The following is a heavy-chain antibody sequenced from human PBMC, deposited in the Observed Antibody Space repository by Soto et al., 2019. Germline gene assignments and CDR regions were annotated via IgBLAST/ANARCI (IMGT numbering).Heavy chain of an antibody. V-gene: IGHV3-30-3*01. D-gene: IGHD7-27*01. CDR2: ISYDGTNK. Sequence: GGSLRLSCAASGFSFSISPMHWVRQAPGKGPEWVALISYDGTNKFYADSVKGRFTISRGNSKSTLYLQVDSLRPEDAAVYYCARDPKTSGGQHWAFNYFDSWGQGTLVTVSS. CDR3: ARDPKTSGGQHWAFNYFDS. CDR1: GFSFSISP. J-gene: IGHJ4*02.